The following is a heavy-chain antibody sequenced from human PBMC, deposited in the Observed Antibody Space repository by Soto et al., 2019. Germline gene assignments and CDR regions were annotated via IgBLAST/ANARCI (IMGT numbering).Heavy chain of an antibody. J-gene: IGHJ4*02. CDR3: ARGRGYSGYESTYYFDY. Sequence: SETLSLTCTVSGGSISSYYWSWIRQPPGEGLEWIGCIYYSGSTKYNPSLKSRVTISVDTSKNQFSLKLSSVTAADTAVYYCARGRGYSGYESTYYFDYWGQGTLVTVSS. CDR1: GGSISSYY. D-gene: IGHD5-12*01. V-gene: IGHV4-59*01. CDR2: IYYSGST.